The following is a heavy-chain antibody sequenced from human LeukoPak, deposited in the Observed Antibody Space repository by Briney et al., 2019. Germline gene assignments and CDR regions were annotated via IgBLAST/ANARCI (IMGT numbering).Heavy chain of an antibody. Sequence: ASVKVSCKASGYTFTGYYVHWVRQAPGQGLEWMGWLNPNSGGTNYAQKFQGRVTMTRDTSISTAYVELSSLTSDDTAVYYCARVGGYCTTTSCSYGMDVWGQGTTVTVSS. V-gene: IGHV1-2*02. CDR3: ARVGGYCTTTSCSYGMDV. CDR2: LNPNSGGT. D-gene: IGHD2-2*01. CDR1: GYTFTGYY. J-gene: IGHJ6*02.